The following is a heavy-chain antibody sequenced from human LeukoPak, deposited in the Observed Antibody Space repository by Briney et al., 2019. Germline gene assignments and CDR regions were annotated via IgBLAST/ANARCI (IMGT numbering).Heavy chain of an antibody. CDR3: ARATQAAGRFDY. D-gene: IGHD6-13*01. CDR2: IYSGGST. J-gene: IGHJ4*02. Sequence: GGSLRLSCAASGFTFSSYAMSWVRQAPGKGLEWVSVIYSGGSTYYADSVKGRFTISRDNSKNTLYLQMNSLRAEDTAVYYCARATQAAGRFDYWGQGTLVTVSS. V-gene: IGHV3-66*01. CDR1: GFTFSSYA.